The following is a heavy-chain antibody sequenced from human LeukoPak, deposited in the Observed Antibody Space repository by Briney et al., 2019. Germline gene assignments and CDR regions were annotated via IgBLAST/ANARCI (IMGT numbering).Heavy chain of an antibody. D-gene: IGHD5-24*01. J-gene: IGHJ4*02. CDR3: ARSREWRGEVEYYSDY. Sequence: ASVKLSCEASGYTFTDYYMHWVRQAPGQGPEWMGWINPNSGGTNYAQKFQGRVTMTRDTSISTAYMELSRLRSDDTAVYYCARSREWRGEVEYYSDYWGQGTLVTVSS. CDR1: GYTFTDYY. V-gene: IGHV1-2*02. CDR2: INPNSGGT.